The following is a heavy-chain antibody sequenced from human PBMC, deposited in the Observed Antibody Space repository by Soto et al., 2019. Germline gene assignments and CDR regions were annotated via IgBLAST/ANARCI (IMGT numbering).Heavy chain of an antibody. Sequence: QVQLVQSGAEVKKPGASVKVSCKASGYTFTSYGISWVRQAPGQGLEWMGWISAYNGNTNYAQKLQGRVTMTTDTSTSTVYMELRSLRSDDTAVYYCARDQVLEWLLYDGWYYMDVWGKGTTVTVSS. CDR3: ARDQVLEWLLYDGWYYMDV. CDR2: ISAYNGNT. J-gene: IGHJ6*03. CDR1: GYTFTSYG. D-gene: IGHD3-3*01. V-gene: IGHV1-18*01.